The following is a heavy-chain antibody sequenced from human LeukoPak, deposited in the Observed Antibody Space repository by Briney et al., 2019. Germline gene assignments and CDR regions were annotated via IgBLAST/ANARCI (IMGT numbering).Heavy chain of an antibody. Sequence: PSETLSLTCTVSGGSISSSSYYWGWIRQPPGKGLEWIGSIYYSGSTYYNPSLKSRVTISVNTTKNQCCLKRSDVTAADTAVYYCARRRGSSWYEARALNDAFDIWGQGTMVTVSS. CDR3: ARRRGSSWYEARALNDAFDI. J-gene: IGHJ3*02. CDR1: GGSISSSSYY. V-gene: IGHV4-39*01. CDR2: IYYSGST. D-gene: IGHD6-13*01.